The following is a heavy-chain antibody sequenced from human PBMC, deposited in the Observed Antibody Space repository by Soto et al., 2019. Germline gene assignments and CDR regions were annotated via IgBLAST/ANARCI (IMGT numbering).Heavy chain of an antibody. V-gene: IGHV4-34*01. CDR3: ARGSNVLRFLEWRIGPSTQTDSYGMDV. CDR2: INHSGST. Sequence: PSETLSLTCAVYGGSFSGYYWSWIRQPPGKGLEWIGEINHSGSTNYNPSLKSRVTISVDTSKNQFSLKLSSVTAADTAVYYCARGSNVLRFLEWRIGPSTQTDSYGMDVWGQGTTVTVS. CDR1: GGSFSGYY. J-gene: IGHJ6*02. D-gene: IGHD3-3*01.